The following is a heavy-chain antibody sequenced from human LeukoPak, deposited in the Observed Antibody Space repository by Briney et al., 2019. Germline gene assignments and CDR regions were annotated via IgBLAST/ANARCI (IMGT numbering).Heavy chain of an antibody. V-gene: IGHV1-2*02. CDR1: GYTFTGYY. J-gene: IGHJ5*02. CDR3: AGAYDILANWFDP. D-gene: IGHD3-9*01. Sequence: ASVKVSCKASGYTFTGYYMHWVRQAPGQGLEWMGWINPTSGGTNYAQKFQGRVTMTRDTSISTAYMELSRLRSDDTAVYYRAGAYDILANWFDPWGQGTLVTISS. CDR2: INPTSGGT.